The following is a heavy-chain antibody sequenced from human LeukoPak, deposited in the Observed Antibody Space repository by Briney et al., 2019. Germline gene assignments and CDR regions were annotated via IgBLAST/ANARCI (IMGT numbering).Heavy chain of an antibody. CDR2: ISSSSSTI. J-gene: IGHJ3*01. CDR1: GFTFSSYS. V-gene: IGHV3-48*01. D-gene: IGHD3-16*01. CDR3: ARGWGSNVYASAFDV. Sequence: GGSLRLSCAASGFTFSSYSMNWVRQAPGKGLEWVSYISSSSSTIYYADSVKGRFTISRDNSKNTLYLQMNDLRAEDTAVYYCARGWGSNVYASAFDVWGQGTMVTVSS.